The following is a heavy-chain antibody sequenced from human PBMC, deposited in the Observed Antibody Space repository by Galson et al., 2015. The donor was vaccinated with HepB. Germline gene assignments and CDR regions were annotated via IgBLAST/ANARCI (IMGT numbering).Heavy chain of an antibody. CDR1: GFSFSNYW. CDR2: IKQDGSEQ. V-gene: IGHV3-7*03. CDR3: AGGRLHGVDPTLDY. Sequence: SLRLSCAVSGFSFSNYWMTWVRQAPGKGLEWVANIKQDGSEQSYVGSVKGRFTISRDNAKNPLYLQMDSLRGEAAAVYYCAGGRLHGVDPTLDYWGQGALVTVSS. D-gene: IGHD2-21*01. J-gene: IGHJ4*02.